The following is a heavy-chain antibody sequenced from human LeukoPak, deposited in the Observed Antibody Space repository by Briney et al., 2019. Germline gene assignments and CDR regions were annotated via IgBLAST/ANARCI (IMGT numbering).Heavy chain of an antibody. CDR1: GFTYRSYG. CDR2: ISGSGGTT. CDR3: AKLVGAQQSDDY. Sequence: PGGSLRLSCAASGFTYRSYGITWVRQAPGKGLEWVSGISGSGGTTYYADSVKGRFTISRDNSKNTVYLQMNSLRVEETAMYYCAKLVGAQQSDDYWGQGTLVTVSS. V-gene: IGHV3-23*01. J-gene: IGHJ4*02. D-gene: IGHD1-26*01.